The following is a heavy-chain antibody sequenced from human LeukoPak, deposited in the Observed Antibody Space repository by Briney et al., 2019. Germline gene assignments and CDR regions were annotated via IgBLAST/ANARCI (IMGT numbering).Heavy chain of an antibody. D-gene: IGHD3-9*01. CDR3: ARDHSVRYFDWLLNPWVFDY. V-gene: IGHV3-48*04. CDR1: GFTFSSYS. J-gene: IGHJ4*02. Sequence: PGGSLRLSCAASGFTFSSYSMNWVRQAPGKGLEWVSYISSSDNTTHYANSVKGRFTISRDNAKNSLYLQMNSLRAEDTAVYYCARDHSVRYFDWLLNPWVFDYWGQGTLVTVSS. CDR2: ISSSDNTT.